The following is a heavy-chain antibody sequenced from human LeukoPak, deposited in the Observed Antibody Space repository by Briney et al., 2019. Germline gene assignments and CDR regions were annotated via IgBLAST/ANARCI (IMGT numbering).Heavy chain of an antibody. Sequence: RGSLGLSCAASGFTFNTYDMSWVRQAPGKGLEWVATILANSRGATYYADSVKGRFIVSRDSSQKTLFLRMNRLRVEDTAIYYCAELKGRINWFDPWGQGTLVTVS. CDR3: AELKGRINWFDP. CDR2: ILANSRGAT. J-gene: IGHJ5*02. CDR1: GFTFNTYD. V-gene: IGHV3-23*01.